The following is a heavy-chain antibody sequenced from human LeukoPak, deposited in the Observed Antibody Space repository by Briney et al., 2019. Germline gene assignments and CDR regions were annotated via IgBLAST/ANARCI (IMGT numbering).Heavy chain of an antibody. CDR3: ARDPFSSTSHTGRVYYYYGMDV. CDR2: IIPIFGIA. D-gene: IGHD2-2*01. J-gene: IGHJ6*02. CDR1: GGTFSSYA. V-gene: IGHV1-69*04. Sequence: SVKVSCKASGGTFSSYAISWVRQAPGQGLEWMGRIIPIFGIANYAQKFQGRVTITADKSTSTAYMELSSLRSEDTAVYYCARDPFSSTSHTGRVYYYYGMDVWGQGTTVTVSS.